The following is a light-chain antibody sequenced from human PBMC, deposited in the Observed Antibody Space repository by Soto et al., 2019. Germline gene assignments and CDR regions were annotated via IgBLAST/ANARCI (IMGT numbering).Light chain of an antibody. Sequence: QSALTQPRSVSGSPGQSVTISCTGTSSDVGGYNYVSWYQQHPGKAPKLMIYDISKRPSGVPDRFSGFKSGNTASLTISGLQAEDEADYYCCSYAGTYYVFGTGTKVTAL. V-gene: IGLV2-11*01. CDR3: CSYAGTYYV. J-gene: IGLJ1*01. CDR1: SSDVGGYNY. CDR2: DIS.